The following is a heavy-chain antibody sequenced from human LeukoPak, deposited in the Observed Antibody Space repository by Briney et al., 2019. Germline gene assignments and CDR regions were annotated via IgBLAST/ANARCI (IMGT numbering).Heavy chain of an antibody. Sequence: PSETLSLTCGVYGGSFSGYYWTWIRQPPGKGLEWIGEINHSGSTNYNPSLKSRVTISVDTSKNQFSLKLSSVTAADTAVYYCARGGGSSSWSLDHWGQGTLVTVSS. CDR3: ARGGGSSSWSLDH. D-gene: IGHD6-13*01. CDR1: GGSFSGYY. V-gene: IGHV4-34*01. J-gene: IGHJ4*02. CDR2: INHSGST.